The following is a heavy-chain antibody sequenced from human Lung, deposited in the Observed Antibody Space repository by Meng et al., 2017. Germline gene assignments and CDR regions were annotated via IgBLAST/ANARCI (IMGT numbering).Heavy chain of an antibody. CDR2: IIPVFDTT. Sequence: RLVQSGTEVKKARSSVQVSCKAAGGTFSSSAISWVRQAPGQGLGWMGGIIPVFDTTHYAQNFQGRVSITADESTRTAYMELSSLRSEDTAVYYCARALGLTTMMTYWGQGTLVTVSS. V-gene: IGHV1-69*01. CDR1: GGTFSSSA. D-gene: IGHD3-22*01. J-gene: IGHJ4*02. CDR3: ARALGLTTMMTY.